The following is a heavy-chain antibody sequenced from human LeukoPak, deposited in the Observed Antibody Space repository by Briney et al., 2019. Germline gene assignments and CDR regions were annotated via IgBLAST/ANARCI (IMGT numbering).Heavy chain of an antibody. V-gene: IGHV3-30*18. Sequence: GGSLRLSCAASGFTFSNYAIHWVRQAPGKGLKWVAVISYDGSNRYYADSVKGRFTISRDDSKNTLYLQMNSLRAEDTAVYYCAKQRGWGLFGMDVWGQGTTVTVSS. D-gene: IGHD3-16*01. CDR2: ISYDGSNR. J-gene: IGHJ6*02. CDR3: AKQRGWGLFGMDV. CDR1: GFTFSNYA.